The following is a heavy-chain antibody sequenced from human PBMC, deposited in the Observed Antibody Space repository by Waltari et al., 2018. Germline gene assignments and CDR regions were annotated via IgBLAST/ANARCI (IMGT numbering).Heavy chain of an antibody. CDR2: MSGNAIHI. D-gene: IGHD6-19*01. CDR3: AKDHGSGIDY. J-gene: IGHJ4*02. CDR1: GFSFSSSA. Sequence: EVQLLESGGGLVQPGGSLRLSCAASGFSFSSSAMSWVRQAPGKGLEGVSVMSGNAIHIYYADSVKGRFTISRDNSKNTLYLQMNSLRAEDTAVYYCAKDHGSGIDYWGQGILVTVSS. V-gene: IGHV3-23*01.